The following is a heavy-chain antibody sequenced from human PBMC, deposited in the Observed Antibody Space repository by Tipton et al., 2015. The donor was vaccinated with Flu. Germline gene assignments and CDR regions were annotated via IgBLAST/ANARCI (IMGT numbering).Heavy chain of an antibody. D-gene: IGHD2-2*01. CDR3: ARDKDEGDIVVVPAAHPIAFDI. J-gene: IGHJ3*02. CDR2: IYTSGST. Sequence: TLSLTCTVSGGSISSYYWSWIRQPAGKGLEWIGRIYTSGSTNYNPSLKSRVTMSVDTSKNQFSLKLSSVTAADTAVYYCARDKDEGDIVVVPAAHPIAFDIWGQGTMVNVSS. CDR1: GGSISSYY. V-gene: IGHV4-4*07.